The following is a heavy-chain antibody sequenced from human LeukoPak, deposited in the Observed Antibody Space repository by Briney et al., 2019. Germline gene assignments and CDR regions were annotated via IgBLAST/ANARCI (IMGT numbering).Heavy chain of an antibody. CDR2: ISSSSSYI. J-gene: IGHJ4*02. Sequence: GGSLRLSCSASGFTFSSYSMNWVRQAPGKGLECVSSISSSSSYIYYADSVKGRFTISRDNDKNSLYLQMNSLRAEDTAVYYCARDFDYYGSGVTFDYWGQGTLVTVSS. CDR1: GFTFSSYS. V-gene: IGHV3-21*01. D-gene: IGHD3-10*01. CDR3: ARDFDYYGSGVTFDY.